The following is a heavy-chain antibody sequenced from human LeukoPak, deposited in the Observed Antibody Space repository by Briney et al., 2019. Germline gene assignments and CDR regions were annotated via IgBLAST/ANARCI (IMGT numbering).Heavy chain of an antibody. J-gene: IGHJ3*01. CDR3: ARVQWLPLDVFNF. CDR2: IYYSGST. Sequence: PSETLSLTCTVSGGXISSDHCNWIRQPPGKGLEWIGCIYYSGSTYYNPSLKSRVTISVDTSKNQFSLKMNSVTAADTAIYYCARVQWLPLDVFNFWGQGTMVTVSS. V-gene: IGHV4-59*01. CDR1: GGXISSDH. D-gene: IGHD6-19*01.